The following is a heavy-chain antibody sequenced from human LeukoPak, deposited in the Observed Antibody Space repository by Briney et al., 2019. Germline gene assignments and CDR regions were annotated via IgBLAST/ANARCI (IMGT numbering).Heavy chain of an antibody. J-gene: IGHJ4*02. Sequence: ASVKVSCKASGVTFSSYSITWVRQAPGQGLEWMGWINPNSGRTNYAQEFQGRVTMTRDTSISTAYMELSRLRSDDTAVYYCARDSYYYDSSGYPAYYFDYWGQGTLVTVSS. CDR3: ARDSYYYDSSGYPAYYFDY. D-gene: IGHD3-22*01. V-gene: IGHV1-2*02. CDR1: GVTFSSYS. CDR2: INPNSGRT.